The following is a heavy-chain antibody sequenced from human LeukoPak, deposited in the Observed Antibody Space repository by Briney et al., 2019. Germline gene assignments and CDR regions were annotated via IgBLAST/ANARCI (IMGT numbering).Heavy chain of an antibody. D-gene: IGHD3-16*01. CDR3: ARGGVLDV. J-gene: IGHJ6*02. CDR1: GFTFSSCW. Sequence: GGSLRLSCAASGFTFSSCWMNWARQAPGKGMEGVASINNNGNVNYYVDSVKGRFTISRDNAKNSLYLQMSNLRAEDTAVYFCARGGVLDVWGQGATVTVSS. CDR2: INNNGNVN. V-gene: IGHV3-7*03.